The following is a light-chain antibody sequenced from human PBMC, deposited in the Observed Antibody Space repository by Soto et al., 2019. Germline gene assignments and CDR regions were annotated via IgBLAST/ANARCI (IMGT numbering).Light chain of an antibody. V-gene: IGLV3-21*02. CDR1: NIGSMS. Sequence: SYELTQPPSVSVAPGQTARITCGGDNIGSMSVHWYQQRPGQAPVLVVYSVNDRPAGIPERFSGSNSGNTATLTIGGVEAGDEADYYCQVWDPFSDHLFVFGRGTKV. J-gene: IGLJ1*01. CDR3: QVWDPFSDHLFV. CDR2: SVN.